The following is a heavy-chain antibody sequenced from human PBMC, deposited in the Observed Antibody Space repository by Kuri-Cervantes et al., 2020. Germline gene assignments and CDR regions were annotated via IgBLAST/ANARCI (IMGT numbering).Heavy chain of an antibody. D-gene: IGHD3-22*01. J-gene: IGHJ4*02. CDR2: ISHSGNT. CDR3: ARVRYYDGGGYGEFDY. Sequence: GSLRLSCTVSGYSVNNAYYWGWIRQPPGKGLEWIAGISHSGNTYYIPSLKSRLTISLDMSNNQFSLGLRSVTAADTAVYYCARVRYYDGGGYGEFDYWGQGTQVTVSS. V-gene: IGHV4-38-2*02. CDR1: GYSVNNAYY.